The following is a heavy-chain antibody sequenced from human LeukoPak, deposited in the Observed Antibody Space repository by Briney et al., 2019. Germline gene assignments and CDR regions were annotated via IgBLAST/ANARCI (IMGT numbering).Heavy chain of an antibody. J-gene: IGHJ4*02. Sequence: PGGSLRLSCAASGFTFSSYAMSWVRQAPGKGLEWVSAISGSGGSTYYADSVKGRFTISRDNSKNTLYLQMNSLRAEDTAVYYCAKAPVGYCSGGSCHWDYWGQGTLVTVSS. D-gene: IGHD2-15*01. CDR3: AKAPVGYCSGGSCHWDY. CDR2: ISGSGGST. V-gene: IGHV3-23*01. CDR1: GFTFSSYA.